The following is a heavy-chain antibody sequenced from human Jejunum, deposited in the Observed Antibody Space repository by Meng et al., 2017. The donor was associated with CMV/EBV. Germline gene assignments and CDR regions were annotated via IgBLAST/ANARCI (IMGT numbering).Heavy chain of an antibody. CDR3: SRGPYYYESSGYYGGQSNWFDP. CDR2: INPGSGST. J-gene: IGHJ5*02. D-gene: IGHD3-22*01. Sequence: YFRHWVRQAHGQGLEWLGIINPGSGSTTYARKFQGRVTMTRDPSTSTFYMELSSLTSEDTAVYFCSRGPYYYESSGYYGGQSNWFDPWGQGTLVTVSS. CDR1: YF. V-gene: IGHV1-46*01.